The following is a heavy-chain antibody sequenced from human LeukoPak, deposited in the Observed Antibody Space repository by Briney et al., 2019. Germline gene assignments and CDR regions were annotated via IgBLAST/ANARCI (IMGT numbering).Heavy chain of an antibody. V-gene: IGHV5-51*01. Sequence: GESLQISCKGSGYSFTSYWIGWVRQMPGKGLEWMGIIYPGDSDTRYSPSFQGQVTISADKSISTAYLQWSSLKASDTAMYYCARRYSSSWYQFDYWGQGTLVTVSS. CDR2: IYPGDSDT. D-gene: IGHD6-13*01. J-gene: IGHJ4*02. CDR1: GYSFTSYW. CDR3: ARRYSSSWYQFDY.